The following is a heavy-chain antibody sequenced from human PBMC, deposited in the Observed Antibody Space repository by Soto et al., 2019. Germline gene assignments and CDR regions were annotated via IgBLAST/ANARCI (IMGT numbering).Heavy chain of an antibody. J-gene: IGHJ4*02. CDR1: GFTFSSYG. CDR2: IWYDGSNK. D-gene: IGHD3-10*01. V-gene: IGHV3-33*01. Sequence: GGSLRLSCAASGFTFSSYGMHWVRQAPGKGLEWVAVIWYDGSNKYYADSVKGRFTISRDNSKNTLYLQMNSLRAEDTAVYYCARDPTPEFGELLSYYFDYWGQGTLVTVSS. CDR3: ARDPTPEFGELLSYYFDY.